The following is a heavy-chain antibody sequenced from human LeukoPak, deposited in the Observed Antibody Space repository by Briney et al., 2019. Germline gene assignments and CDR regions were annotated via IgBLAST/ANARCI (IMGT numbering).Heavy chain of an antibody. CDR3: ARLSAYYYGSYFYYYMDV. Sequence: GGSLRLSCEGSGFSFSSYWMTWVRQLPGKGPEWVANIRQDESERYFADSVKGRFTISRDNAKKSVYLHMSSLRAEDTALYYCARLSAYYYGSYFYYYMDVWGIGTTVTVSS. D-gene: IGHD3-10*01. CDR2: IRQDESER. J-gene: IGHJ6*03. CDR1: GFSFSSYW. V-gene: IGHV3-7*01.